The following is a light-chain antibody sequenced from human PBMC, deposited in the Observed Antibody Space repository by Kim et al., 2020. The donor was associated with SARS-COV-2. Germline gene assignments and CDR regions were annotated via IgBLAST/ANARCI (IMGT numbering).Light chain of an antibody. V-gene: IGKV3-20*01. CDR3: KQYGSAANT. CDR2: GAS. Sequence: EIVLTQSPGSLSLSPGERATLTCRASQSVRLKYLSWYQQTPGQAPMLLISGASSRTTGIPDRFSASGSGTDFTLTISRLEREDSAVYYCKQYGSAANTCARGNKLEI. CDR1: QSVRLKY. J-gene: IGKJ2*01.